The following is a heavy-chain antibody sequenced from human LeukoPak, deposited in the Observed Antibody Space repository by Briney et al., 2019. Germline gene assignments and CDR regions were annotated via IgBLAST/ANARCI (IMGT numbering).Heavy chain of an antibody. D-gene: IGHD3-10*01. CDR2: INQAGSQT. Sequence: GGSLRLSCAASGLTFSNSWMSWVRQAPAKGLEWVANINQAGSQTYYVDSAKGRFTISKDNSKNSLYLQMNSLRDDDTAIYYCAKGAGDYWGQGILVTVSS. J-gene: IGHJ4*02. CDR1: GLTFSNSW. V-gene: IGHV3-7*01. CDR3: AKGAGDY.